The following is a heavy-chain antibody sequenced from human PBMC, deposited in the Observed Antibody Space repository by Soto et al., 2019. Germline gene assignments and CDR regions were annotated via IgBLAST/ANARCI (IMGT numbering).Heavy chain of an antibody. D-gene: IGHD3-3*01. CDR3: AHRVLRTVFGLVTTTAIYFDF. J-gene: IGHJ4*02. V-gene: IGHV2-5*02. CDR1: GFSLTTSGVG. Sequence: QITLNESGPTVVRPTETLTLTCRFSGFSLTTSGVGVGWIRQSPGKAPEWLALIYWDDDKRYSASLKSSLTLTKDTAKSQVVLTVSDLDPTDTATYYCAHRVLRTVFGLVTTTAIYFDFWGQGTPVAVSS. CDR2: IYWDDDK.